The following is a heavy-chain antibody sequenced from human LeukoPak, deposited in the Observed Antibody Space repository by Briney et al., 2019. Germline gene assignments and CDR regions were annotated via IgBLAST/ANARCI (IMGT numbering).Heavy chain of an antibody. J-gene: IGHJ4*02. D-gene: IGHD5-18*01. CDR2: IYPSGST. Sequence: SETLSLTCAVSGYSISSGYYWGWIRQPPWKGLELIGNIYPSGSTYYNPSLNSRVTISVDTSKNQFSLKLTSVTAADTAVYYCARIDGYTYGYAAYWGQGTLVTVSS. CDR3: ARIDGYTYGYAAY. CDR1: GYSISSGYY. V-gene: IGHV4-38-2*01.